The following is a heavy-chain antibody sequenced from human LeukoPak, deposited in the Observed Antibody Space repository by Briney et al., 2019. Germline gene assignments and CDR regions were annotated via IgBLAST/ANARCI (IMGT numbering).Heavy chain of an antibody. Sequence: GGSLRLSXAASGFTFSSYSMNWVRQAPGKGLEWVSFISSSSRTIFYADSVKARFTISRDNAKNSLYLQMNSLRAEDTAVYYCANAHYDFWSGYHGATDYFDYWGQGTLVTVSS. J-gene: IGHJ4*02. CDR1: GFTFSSYS. V-gene: IGHV3-48*01. CDR2: ISSSSRTI. CDR3: ANAHYDFWSGYHGATDYFDY. D-gene: IGHD3-3*01.